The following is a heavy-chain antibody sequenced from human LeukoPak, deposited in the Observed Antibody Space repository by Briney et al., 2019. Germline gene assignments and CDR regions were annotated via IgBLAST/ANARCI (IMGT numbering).Heavy chain of an antibody. D-gene: IGHD3-10*01. CDR3: ARGMVRGTYGMDV. CDR1: GGSISSGGYS. V-gene: IGHV4-30-2*01. Sequence: PSQTLSLTCAVSGGSISSGGYSWSWIRQPPGEGLEWIGYIYHSGSTYYNPSLKSRVTISVDRSKNQFSLKLSSVTAADTAVYYCARGMVRGTYGMDVWGQGTTVTVSS. CDR2: IYHSGST. J-gene: IGHJ6*02.